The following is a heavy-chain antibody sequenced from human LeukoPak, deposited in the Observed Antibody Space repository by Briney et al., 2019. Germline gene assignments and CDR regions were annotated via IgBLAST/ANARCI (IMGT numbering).Heavy chain of an antibody. CDR1: GGSISSSSYY. J-gene: IGHJ5*02. V-gene: IGHV4-39*07. D-gene: IGHD3-16*01. CDR2: IYYSGST. Sequence: SETLSLTCTVSGGSISSSSYYWGWIRQPPGKGLEWIGSIYYSGSTYYNPSLKSRVTISLDTSKNQFSLKLSSVTAADTAVYYCARHPFIRDNWFDPWGQGTLVTVSS. CDR3: ARHPFIRDNWFDP.